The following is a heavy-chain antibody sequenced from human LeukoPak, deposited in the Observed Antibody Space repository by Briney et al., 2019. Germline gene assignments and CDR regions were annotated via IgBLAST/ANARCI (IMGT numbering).Heavy chain of an antibody. CDR3: ARTTEGYCSGGSCYYYYYYMDV. CDR1: GGSISSSNYY. D-gene: IGHD2-15*01. CDR2: IYYSGST. V-gene: IGHV4-39*07. Sequence: PSETLSLTCTVSGGSISSSNYYWGWIRQPPGKGLEWIESIYYSGSTYYNPSLKSRVTISVDTSKNQFSLKLRFVTPADTAVYYCARTTEGYCSGGSCYYYYYYMDVWGKGTTVTVSS. J-gene: IGHJ6*03.